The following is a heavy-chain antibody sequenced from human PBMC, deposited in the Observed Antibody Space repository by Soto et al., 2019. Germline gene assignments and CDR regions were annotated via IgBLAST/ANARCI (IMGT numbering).Heavy chain of an antibody. CDR2: IWVDGSNK. CDR1: AFTFSSYG. V-gene: IGHV3-33*01. CDR3: ARQRYLSITIFGVVSGMDV. J-gene: IGHJ6*02. Sequence: PGGSLRLSCAASAFTFSSYGMHWVRQAAGKWLEWVAVIWVDGSNKYYTDSVNDPFTIYRDNSKNTLYLQMNSLRAEDTAVYYCARQRYLSITIFGVVSGMDVWGQGITVTVSS. D-gene: IGHD3-3*01.